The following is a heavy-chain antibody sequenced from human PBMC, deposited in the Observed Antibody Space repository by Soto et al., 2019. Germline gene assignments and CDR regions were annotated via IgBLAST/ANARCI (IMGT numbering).Heavy chain of an antibody. Sequence: SETLSLTCSVSGGSISTVGHYWTWIRQPPGKGLEWIGSIYHTGSTYYSKSLRSRLTMSVDTSKSQFSLRLSPVTAADTAVYYCARATGTLRSRNCDYWGQGSLVT. CDR3: ARATGTLRSRNCDY. CDR2: IYHTGST. D-gene: IGHD1-1*01. V-gene: IGHV4-31*03. J-gene: IGHJ4*02. CDR1: GGSISTVGHY.